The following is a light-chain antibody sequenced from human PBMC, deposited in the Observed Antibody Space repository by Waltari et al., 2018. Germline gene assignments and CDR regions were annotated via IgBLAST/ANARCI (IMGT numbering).Light chain of an antibody. J-gene: IGKJ5*01. V-gene: IGKV3-20*01. Sequence: IVLTQSPGTLSLSPGDRVTLSCRASQTVSSSYLAWYQHKPGQSPRLLIYGASSRATGIPDRFSGSGSGTDFTLSISRLEPEDFAVYYCQQYGSSPITFGQGTRLE. CDR3: QQYGSSPIT. CDR1: QTVSSSY. CDR2: GAS.